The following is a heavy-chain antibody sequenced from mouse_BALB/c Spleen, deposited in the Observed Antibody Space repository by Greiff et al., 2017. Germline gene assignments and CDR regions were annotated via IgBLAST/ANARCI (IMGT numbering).Heavy chain of an antibody. V-gene: IGHV1-4*01. CDR2: INPSSGYT. D-gene: IGHD2-1*01. J-gene: IGHJ3*01. CDR3: ARGNYGNYDAY. Sequence: QVQLQQSGAELARPGASVKMSCKASGYTFTSYTMHWVKQRPGQGLEWIGYINPSSGYTNYNQKFKDKATLTADKSSSTAYMQLSSLTSEDSAVYYCARGNYGNYDAYRGQGGLVTVSA. CDR1: GYTFTSYT.